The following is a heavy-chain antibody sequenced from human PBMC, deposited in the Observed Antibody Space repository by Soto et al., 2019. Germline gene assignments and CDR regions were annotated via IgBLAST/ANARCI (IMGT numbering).Heavy chain of an antibody. V-gene: IGHV3-33*01. CDR1: GFTFSSYG. Sequence: GGSLRLSCAASGFTFSSYGMHWVRQAPGKGLEWVAVIWYDGSNKYYADSVKGRFTISRDNSKNTLYLQMNSLRAEDTAVYYCARDPKGPAIFYYGMDVWGQGTTVTVSS. D-gene: IGHD3-3*02. CDR2: IWYDGSNK. CDR3: ARDPKGPAIFYYGMDV. J-gene: IGHJ6*02.